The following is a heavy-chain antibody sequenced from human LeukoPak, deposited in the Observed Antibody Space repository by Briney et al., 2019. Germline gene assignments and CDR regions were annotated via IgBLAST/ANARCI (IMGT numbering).Heavy chain of an antibody. CDR2: INPNSGGT. V-gene: IGHV1-2*02. CDR1: GYTFTGYY. Sequence: ASVKVSCKASGYTFTGYYIHWVRQAPGQGLEWMGWINPNSGGTNYAQKFQGRVTMTRDTSISTAYMELSRLRSDDTAVYYCARDLESYDILTGSYPNWFDPWGQGTLVTVSS. CDR3: ARDLESYDILTGSYPNWFDP. J-gene: IGHJ5*02. D-gene: IGHD3-9*01.